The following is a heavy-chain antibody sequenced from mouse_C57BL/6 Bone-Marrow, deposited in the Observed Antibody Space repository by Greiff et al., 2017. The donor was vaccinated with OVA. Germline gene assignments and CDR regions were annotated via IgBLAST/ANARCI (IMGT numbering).Heavy chain of an antibody. D-gene: IGHD1-1*01. CDR2: IWRGGST. CDR3: ARNDVRLQRNYYAMDY. Sequence: QVQLQQSGPGLVQPSQSLSITCTVSGFSLTSYGVHWVRQSPGKGLEWLGVIWRGGSTAYNAAFISRLSISKDNSTTNAVFKMNRRQADDTAIDYCARNDVRLQRNYYAMDYWGQGTSVTVSS. J-gene: IGHJ4*01. CDR1: GFSLTSYG. V-gene: IGHV2-2*01.